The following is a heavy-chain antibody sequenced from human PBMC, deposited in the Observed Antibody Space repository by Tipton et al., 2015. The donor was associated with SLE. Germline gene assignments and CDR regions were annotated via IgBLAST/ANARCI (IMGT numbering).Heavy chain of an antibody. D-gene: IGHD3-10*01. CDR1: GFTFRRFA. CDR3: AYGSGTYSPDY. CDR2: IWYDGSNK. Sequence: SLRLSCAASGFTFRRFAMHWVRQAPGKGLEWVAVIWYDGSNKWYEDSVKGRFTISRDNSRNTIYLQMNVLRAEDTAVYYCAYGSGTYSPDYWGQGTLVTVSS. J-gene: IGHJ4*02. V-gene: IGHV3-33*01.